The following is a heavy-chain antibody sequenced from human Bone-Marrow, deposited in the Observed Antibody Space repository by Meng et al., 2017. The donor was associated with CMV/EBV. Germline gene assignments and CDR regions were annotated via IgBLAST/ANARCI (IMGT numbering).Heavy chain of an antibody. Sequence: ASVKVSCKASGYTFTGYYIHWVRQAPGQGLQWMGWINPNSGAAIYEQKFQGRVTMTRDTSISTANMELSRLRSDDTAVYYCARAGGGSGTKYYYYYGMDVWGQGTTVTVSS. CDR1: GYTFTGYY. J-gene: IGHJ6*02. CDR2: INPNSGAA. CDR3: ARAGGGSGTKYYYYYGMDV. D-gene: IGHD3-10*01. V-gene: IGHV1-2*02.